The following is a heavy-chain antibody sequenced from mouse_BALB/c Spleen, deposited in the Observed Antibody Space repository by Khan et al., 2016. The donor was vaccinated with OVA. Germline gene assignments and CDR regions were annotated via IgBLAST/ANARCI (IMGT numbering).Heavy chain of an antibody. CDR3: SRSLYYSYGYALDF. J-gene: IGHJ4*01. V-gene: IGHV3-2*02. CDR2: ISSTGST. Sequence: EVQLVESGPGLVKPSQSLSLTCTVTGYSITSDYAWNWIRQFPGNKLEWMGYISSTGSTSYNPSFKSRISITRDTSKNQFFLQLKSVTTEDTATYYCSRSLYYSYGYALDFWGRGTLVTVSS. CDR1: GYSITSDYA. D-gene: IGHD2-12*01.